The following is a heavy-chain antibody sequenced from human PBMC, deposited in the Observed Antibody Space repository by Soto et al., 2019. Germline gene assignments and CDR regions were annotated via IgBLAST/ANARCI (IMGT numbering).Heavy chain of an antibody. CDR1: GYTFIRYG. CDR2: ISPYNDYT. D-gene: IGHD3-16*01. Sequence: QVQLAQSANEVKKPGASVRVSCKAAGYTFIRYGIAWVRQAPGQGLEWMGWISPYNDYTVYAQKFQGRVSTTADTSTRTVYMNLRGLKSDDRAVEYCARGGYYDNSWGKLSHCGLDVWGQGTSVSVSS. J-gene: IGHJ6*02. V-gene: IGHV1-18*01. CDR3: ARGGYYDNSWGKLSHCGLDV.